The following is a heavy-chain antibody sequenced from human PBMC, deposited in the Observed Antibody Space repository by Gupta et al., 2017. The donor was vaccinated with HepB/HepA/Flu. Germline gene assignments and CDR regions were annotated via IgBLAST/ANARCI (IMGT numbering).Heavy chain of an antibody. CDR2: IIPILGIA. Sequence: QVQLVQSGAEVKKPGSSVKVSCKASGGTFSSYAISWVRQAPGQGLEWMGRIIPILGIANYAQKFQGRVTITADKPTSTAYMELSSLRSEDTAVYYCARCSGGSCFRSEGYYYYGMDVWGQGTTVTVSS. J-gene: IGHJ6*02. CDR3: ARCSGGSCFRSEGYYYYGMDV. CDR1: GGTFSSYA. D-gene: IGHD2-15*01. V-gene: IGHV1-69*04.